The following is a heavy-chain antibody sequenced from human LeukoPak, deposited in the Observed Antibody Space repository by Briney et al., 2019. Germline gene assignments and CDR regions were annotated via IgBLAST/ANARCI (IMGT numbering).Heavy chain of an antibody. CDR2: IYHSGST. CDR1: SGSISSSNW. J-gene: IGHJ4*02. V-gene: IGHV4-4*02. D-gene: IGHD6-19*01. Sequence: SSGTLSLTCAVYSGSISSSNWWGWVRQPPGKGLEWIGEIYHSGSTNYNPSLKSRVTISVDKSKNQFSLKLSSVTAADTAVYYCARVAEAVAGTRSDYWGQGTLVTISS. CDR3: ARVAEAVAGTRSDY.